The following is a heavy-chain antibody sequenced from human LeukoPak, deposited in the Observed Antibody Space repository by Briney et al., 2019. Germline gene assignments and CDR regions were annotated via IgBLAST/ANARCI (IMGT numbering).Heavy chain of an antibody. J-gene: IGHJ6*02. Sequence: ASVKVSCKASGYTFTSYDINWVRQATGQGLEWMGWMNPNSGNTDYAQKFQGRVTMTRNTSISTAYMELSSLRSEDTAVYYCARGAPQYCSSTSCLYGYYYYYGMDVWGQGTTVTVSS. CDR3: ARGAPQYCSSTSCLYGYYYYYGMDV. CDR1: GYTFTSYD. D-gene: IGHD2-2*01. CDR2: MNPNSGNT. V-gene: IGHV1-8*01.